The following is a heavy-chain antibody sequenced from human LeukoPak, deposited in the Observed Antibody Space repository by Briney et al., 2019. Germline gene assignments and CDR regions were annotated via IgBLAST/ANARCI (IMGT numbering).Heavy chain of an antibody. V-gene: IGHV4-34*01. CDR1: GGSFSGYY. CDR2: INHSGST. CDR3: ASYCSSTSCHGIS. D-gene: IGHD2-2*01. Sequence: PSETLSLTCAVYGGSFSGYYWSWIRQPPGKGLEWIGEINHSGSTNYNPSLKSRVTISVDTSKNQFSLKLSSVTAADTAVYYCASYCSSTSCHGISWGQGTLVTVSS. J-gene: IGHJ4*02.